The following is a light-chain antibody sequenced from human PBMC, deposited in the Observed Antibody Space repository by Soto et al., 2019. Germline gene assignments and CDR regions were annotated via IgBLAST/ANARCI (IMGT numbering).Light chain of an antibody. CDR3: CSYAGSKNGV. V-gene: IGLV2-8*01. CDR1: SSDIGGYNY. J-gene: IGLJ1*01. CDR2: EVT. Sequence: QSALTQPPSVSGSPGQSVTISCTGTSSDIGGYNYVSWYQHHPGKAPKLMIFEVTKRPSGVPDRFSGSKSGNTASLTVSGLQAEDEADYYCCSYAGSKNGVFGTGPKLTVL.